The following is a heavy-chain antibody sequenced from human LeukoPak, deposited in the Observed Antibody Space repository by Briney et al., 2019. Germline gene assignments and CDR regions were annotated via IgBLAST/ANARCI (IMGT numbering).Heavy chain of an antibody. V-gene: IGHV3-30*02. CDR1: GYTFSDYG. CDR3: AKGLRKDYGDYAGLDS. CDR2: IRYDGSDR. J-gene: IGHJ4*02. D-gene: IGHD4-17*01. Sequence: GGSLRLSCATSGYTFSDYGMHWVRQAPGKGLEWVTFIRYDGSDRKYADSVKGRFTISRDNSKNTLYVQMNSLRVEDTAVYYCAKGLRKDYGDYAGLDSWGRGTLVTVSS.